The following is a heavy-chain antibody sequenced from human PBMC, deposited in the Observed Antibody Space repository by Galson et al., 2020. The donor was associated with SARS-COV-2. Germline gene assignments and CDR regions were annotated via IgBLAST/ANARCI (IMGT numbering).Heavy chain of an antibody. J-gene: IGHJ6*02. V-gene: IGHV3-33*01. Sequence: TGGSLRLSCAAPGFTFSSYGMHWVRQAPGKGLERVAVIWNDGSNKYYADSVKGRFTISRDNSKNTLYLQMNSLRAEDTAVYYCAGCQGVYYYYGMDVWGQGTTVTVSS. CDR3: AGCQGVYYYYGMDV. D-gene: IGHD3-16*01. CDR1: GFTFSSYG. CDR2: IWNDGSNK.